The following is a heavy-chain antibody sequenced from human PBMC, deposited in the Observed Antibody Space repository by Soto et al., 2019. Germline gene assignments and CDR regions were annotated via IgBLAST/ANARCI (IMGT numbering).Heavy chain of an antibody. D-gene: IGHD4-17*01. Sequence: RRLSCSASGFTFGTYAMSWVRQAPGKGLEWVSAISATGGITYYADSVKGRFTISRDNPMNALHLQMNSLRVEDTAVYYCAHPRGYGVFDAYDIWGQGTMVTVSS. CDR1: GFTFGTYA. CDR3: AHPRGYGVFDAYDI. CDR2: ISATGGIT. V-gene: IGHV3-23*01. J-gene: IGHJ3*02.